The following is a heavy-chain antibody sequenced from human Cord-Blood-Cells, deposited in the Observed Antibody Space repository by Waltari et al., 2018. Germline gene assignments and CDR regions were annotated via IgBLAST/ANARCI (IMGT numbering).Heavy chain of an antibody. D-gene: IGHD1-7*01. J-gene: IGHJ3*02. CDR1: GYTFTSYG. Sequence: QVQLVQSGAEVKKPGASVKVSCQASGYTFTSYGLSWVLQAPGQGLAWMGWSSAYNGNTNYAQKLQCRFTMTTDTSTSTAYMELRSLRSDDTAVYYCASYNWNYAFDIWGQGTMVTVSS. CDR3: ASYNWNYAFDI. CDR2: SSAYNGNT. V-gene: IGHV1-18*04.